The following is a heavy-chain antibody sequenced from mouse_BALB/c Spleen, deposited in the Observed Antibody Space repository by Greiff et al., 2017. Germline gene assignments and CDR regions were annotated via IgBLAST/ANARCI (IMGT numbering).Heavy chain of an antibody. J-gene: IGHJ2*01. Sequence: VQLQQSGAELVRPGSSVKISCKASGYAFSSYWMNWVKQRPGQGLEWIGQIYPGDGDTNYNGKFKGKATLTADKSSSTAYMQLSSLTSEDSAVYFCARVPPIYYYGSSYLYYFDYGGQGTTLTVSS. D-gene: IGHD1-1*01. V-gene: IGHV1-80*01. CDR1: GYAFSSYW. CDR2: IYPGDGDT. CDR3: ARVPPIYYYGSSYLYYFDY.